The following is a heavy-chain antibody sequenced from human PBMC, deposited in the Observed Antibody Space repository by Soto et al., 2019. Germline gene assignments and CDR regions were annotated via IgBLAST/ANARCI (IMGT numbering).Heavy chain of an antibody. CDR1: GYTFTSYG. D-gene: IGHD3-3*01. V-gene: IGHV1-18*01. J-gene: IGHJ4*02. CDR3: ARGRTYYDFWSGYYNFYQFDY. Sequence: ASVKVSCKASGYTFTSYGISWVRQAPGQGLEWMGWISAYNGNTNYAQKLQGRVTMTTDTSTSTAYMELRSPRSDDTAVYYCARGRTYYDFWSGYYNFYQFDYWGQGTLVTVSS. CDR2: ISAYNGNT.